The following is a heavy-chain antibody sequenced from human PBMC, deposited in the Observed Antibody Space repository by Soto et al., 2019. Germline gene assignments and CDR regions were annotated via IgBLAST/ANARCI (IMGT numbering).Heavy chain of an antibody. CDR2: IKSKTDGGTT. Sequence: PGGSLRLSCAASGFSFSPAWMNWVRQAPGKGLEWVGRIKSKTDGGTTDYVAPVKGRFTISRDDSKNTLYLQMNGLRTEDTAVYYCVTGGYNWNRSGFWGQGTLVTVSS. J-gene: IGHJ4*02. CDR1: GFSFSPAW. CDR3: VTGGYNWNRSGF. D-gene: IGHD1-20*01. V-gene: IGHV3-15*07.